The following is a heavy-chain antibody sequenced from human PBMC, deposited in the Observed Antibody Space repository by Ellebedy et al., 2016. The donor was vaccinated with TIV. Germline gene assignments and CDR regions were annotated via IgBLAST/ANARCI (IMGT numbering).Heavy chain of an antibody. CDR3: ALRGSSRGGSAHFDY. CDR2: IIPIFGTA. D-gene: IGHD6-25*01. V-gene: IGHV1-69*13. J-gene: IGHJ4*02. CDR1: GGTFSSYA. Sequence: SVKVSXKASGGTFSSYAISWVRQAPGQGLEWMGGIIPIFGTANYAQKFQGRVTITADESTSTAYMELSSLRSEDTAVYYCALRGSSRGGSAHFDYWGQGTLVTVSS.